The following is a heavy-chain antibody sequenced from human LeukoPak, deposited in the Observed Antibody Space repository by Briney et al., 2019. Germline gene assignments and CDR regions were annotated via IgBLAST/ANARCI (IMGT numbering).Heavy chain of an antibody. D-gene: IGHD2-2*01. J-gene: IGHJ3*02. CDR2: INPNSGGT. V-gene: IGHV1-2*02. Sequence: GASVKVSCKASGYTFTGYYMHWVRQAPGQGLEWMGWINPNSGGTNYAQKFQGRVTMTRDTSISTAYMELSRLRSDDTAVYYCARDGITDIVVVPAGDDAFDIWGQGTMVTVPS. CDR1: GYTFTGYY. CDR3: ARDGITDIVVVPAGDDAFDI.